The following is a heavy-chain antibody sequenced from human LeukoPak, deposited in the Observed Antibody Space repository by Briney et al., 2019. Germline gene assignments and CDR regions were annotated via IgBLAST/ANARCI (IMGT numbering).Heavy chain of an antibody. J-gene: IGHJ4*02. D-gene: IGHD3-3*01. CDR3: AREAHYDFWSGYSAYFDY. CDR2: ISAYNGNT. V-gene: IGHV1-18*01. CDR1: GYTFTSYG. Sequence: ASVKVSCKASGYTFTSYGISWVRQAPGQGLEWMGWISAYNGNTNYAQKLQGRVTMTTDTSTSTAYMELRSLRSDDTAVYYCAREAHYDFWSGYSAYFDYWGRGTLVTVSS.